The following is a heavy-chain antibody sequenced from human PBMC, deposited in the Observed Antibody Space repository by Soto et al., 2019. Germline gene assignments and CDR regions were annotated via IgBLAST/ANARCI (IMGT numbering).Heavy chain of an antibody. J-gene: IGHJ3*02. D-gene: IGHD3-22*01. V-gene: IGHV1-8*01. CDR3: ARCGSGYCDAFDI. CDR2: MNPNSGNT. Sequence: ASVKVSCKASGYTFTSYDINWVRQATGQGLERMGWMNPNSGNTGYAQKFQGRVTMTRNTSISTAYMELSSLRSDDTAVYYCARCGSGYCDAFDIWGQGTMVTVSS. CDR1: GYTFTSYD.